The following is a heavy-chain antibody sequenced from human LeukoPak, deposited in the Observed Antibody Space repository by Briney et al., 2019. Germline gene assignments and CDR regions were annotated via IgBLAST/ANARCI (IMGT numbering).Heavy chain of an antibody. CDR1: GGSISSSTYY. CDR3: ARRGSGLNWFDP. V-gene: IGHV4-39*01. J-gene: IGHJ5*02. Sequence: PSETLSLTCIVSGGSISSSTYYWGWIRQPPGKGLEWIGYIYYSGNTYYNPSLESRVTMSVDTPNNQFSLKMTSVTAADTAVYYCARRGSGLNWFDPWGQGTLVTVSS. D-gene: IGHD3-10*01. CDR2: IYYSGNT.